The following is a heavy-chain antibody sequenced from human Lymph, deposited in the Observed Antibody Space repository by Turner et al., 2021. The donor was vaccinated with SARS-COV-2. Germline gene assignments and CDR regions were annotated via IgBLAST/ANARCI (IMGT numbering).Heavy chain of an antibody. Sequence: EVQLVESGGGLVQPGWSLRLSCAASGFTCSYYWMIWGRQAPGMGREWVANIKQDGSEKYYVDSVKGRFTIARDNAKNSLFLQMNSLRAEDTAVYYCARMGSSSWYFDYWGQGTLVTVSS. CDR2: IKQDGSEK. J-gene: IGHJ4*02. CDR1: GFTCSYYW. CDR3: ARMGSSSWYFDY. V-gene: IGHV3-7*01. D-gene: IGHD1-26*01.